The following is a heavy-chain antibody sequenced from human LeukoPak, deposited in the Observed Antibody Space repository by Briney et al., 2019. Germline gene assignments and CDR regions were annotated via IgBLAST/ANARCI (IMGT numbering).Heavy chain of an antibody. CDR2: ISSSGSTI. J-gene: IGHJ4*02. CDR3: AREGLRFGELGYYFDY. Sequence: GGSLRLSCAASGFTFSSYEMNWVRQAPGKGLEWVSYISSSGSTIYYADSVKGRFTISRDTAKNSLYLQMNSLRAEDTAVYYCAREGLRFGELGYYFDYWGQGTLVTVSS. CDR1: GFTFSSYE. D-gene: IGHD3-10*01. V-gene: IGHV3-48*03.